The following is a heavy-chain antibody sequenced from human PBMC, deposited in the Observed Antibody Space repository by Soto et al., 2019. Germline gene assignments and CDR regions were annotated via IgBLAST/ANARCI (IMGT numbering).Heavy chain of an antibody. D-gene: IGHD3-10*01. Sequence: QVQLVESGGGVVQPGRSLRLSCAASGLRFTSYSMHWVRQAPGKGLEWVAVLSYDGNNAYYADSVKGRFTVSRDNSKNTLYLQMNSLTIEDTAVYYCASQFGEYPWDDWGQGTLVTVSS. CDR1: GLRFTSYS. CDR3: ASQFGEYPWDD. V-gene: IGHV3-30-3*01. J-gene: IGHJ4*02. CDR2: LSYDGNNA.